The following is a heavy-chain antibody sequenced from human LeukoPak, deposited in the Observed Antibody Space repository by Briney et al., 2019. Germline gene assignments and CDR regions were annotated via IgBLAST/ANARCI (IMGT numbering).Heavy chain of an antibody. D-gene: IGHD3-10*01. CDR2: INSDGSST. CDR1: GFTFSSYS. CDR3: ARRHYYGSGSPPSDY. Sequence: GGSLRLSCAASGFTFSSYSMNWVRQAPGKGLVWVSRINSDGSSTSYADSVKGRFTISRDNAKNTLYLQMNSLRAEDTAVYYCARRHYYGSGSPPSDYWGQGTLVTVSS. J-gene: IGHJ4*02. V-gene: IGHV3-74*01.